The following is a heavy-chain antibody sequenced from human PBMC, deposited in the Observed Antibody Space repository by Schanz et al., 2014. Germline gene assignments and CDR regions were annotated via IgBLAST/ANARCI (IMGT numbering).Heavy chain of an antibody. D-gene: IGHD3-3*01. J-gene: IGHJ4*02. V-gene: IGHV3-48*04. CDR1: GFTFSSYS. CDR2: ISTRSITT. Sequence: EVQLVDSGGDLVQPGGSLRLSCAASGFTFSSYSMNWVRQTPGKGLEWVSYISTRSITTYYPASLKGRFTISRDNAKNSLYLQMNSLTADDTAVYYCARDKGDYYPFDYWGRGTLVTVSS. CDR3: ARDKGDYYPFDY.